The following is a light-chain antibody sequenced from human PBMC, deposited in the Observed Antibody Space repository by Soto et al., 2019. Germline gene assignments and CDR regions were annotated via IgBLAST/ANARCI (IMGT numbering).Light chain of an antibody. V-gene: IGKV1-39*01. J-gene: IGKJ4*01. Sequence: DIQMTQSPSSLSASVGDRVTITCRASQSITSYLNWYQQKPGKAPKLLIYAASSLQSGVPSRFXGSGSETDFTLTISSLQPEDFATYYCQQSYSTLGLTFGGGTKVEIK. CDR3: QQSYSTLGLT. CDR2: AAS. CDR1: QSITSY.